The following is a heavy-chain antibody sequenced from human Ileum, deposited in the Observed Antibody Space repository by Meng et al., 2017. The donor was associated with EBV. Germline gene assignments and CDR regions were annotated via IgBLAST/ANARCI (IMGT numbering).Heavy chain of an antibody. V-gene: IGHV4-39*07. CDR2: IYRSGST. D-gene: IGHD3-10*01. CDR1: CDSISNSDYY. CDR3: ARDPAYPRGLFDS. J-gene: IGHJ4*02. Sequence: LPLEAPGPGLVKPSDTLSLTCTVSCDSISNSDYYWDWIRQSPGKGLEWIASIYRSGSTYYDPSLKSRVTISLDTSKNQFSLKLSSVTAADTAVYYCARDPAYPRGLFDSWGQGTLVTVSS.